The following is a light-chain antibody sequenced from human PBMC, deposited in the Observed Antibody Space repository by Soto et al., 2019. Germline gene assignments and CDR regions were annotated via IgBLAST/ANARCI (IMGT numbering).Light chain of an antibody. J-gene: IGKJ3*01. CDR3: RQLNSYLFT. Sequence: DIQMTQSPSSLSASVGDRVTITCQASQDITTYLNSYHLKPGKAPKILIYDASNLDSGVPSRFSGNGSVTDFPFPISSLQPEYIATCYCRQLNSYLFTFGPGTKVDIK. CDR1: QDITTY. V-gene: IGKV1-33*01. CDR2: DAS.